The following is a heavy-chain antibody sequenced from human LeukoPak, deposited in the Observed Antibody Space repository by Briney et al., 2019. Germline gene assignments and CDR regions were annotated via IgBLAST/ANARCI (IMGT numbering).Heavy chain of an antibody. CDR3: VGGNDDILTGMPYYYGMDV. CDR1: GGSISSTNYY. CDR2: INHSGST. J-gene: IGHJ6*02. V-gene: IGHV4-39*07. D-gene: IGHD3-9*01. Sequence: SETLSLTCTVSGGSISSTNYYWSWIRQPPGKGLEWIGEINHSGSTNYNPSLKSRVTIPVDTSKNQFSLKLSSVTAADTAVYYCVGGNDDILTGMPYYYGMDVWGQGTTVTVSS.